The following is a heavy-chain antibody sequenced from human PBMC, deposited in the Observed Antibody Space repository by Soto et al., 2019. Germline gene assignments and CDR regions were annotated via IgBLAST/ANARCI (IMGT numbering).Heavy chain of an antibody. CDR1: GYTFTSYD. V-gene: IGHV1-8*01. D-gene: IGHD2-15*01. J-gene: IGHJ5*01. Sequence: QVQLVQSGAEVKKPGASVKVSCKASGYTFTSYDINWVRQATGQGLEWMGWMNPNSGNTGYAEKYQGRCTLTRSTSISRGYMWLSMLRSEDRAVSYCASGLRGVVAATTGYWFDSWGQGTLVTVSS. CDR2: MNPNSGNT. CDR3: ASGLRGVVAATTGYWFDS.